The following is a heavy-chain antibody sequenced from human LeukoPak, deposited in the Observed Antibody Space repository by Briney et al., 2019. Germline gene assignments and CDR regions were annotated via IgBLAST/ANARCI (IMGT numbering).Heavy chain of an antibody. CDR1: GFTFSSFG. J-gene: IGHJ1*01. CDR2: ILYDGTNK. V-gene: IGHV3-30*02. D-gene: IGHD3-22*01. CDR3: AKEGYDSSGYYYAYFQH. Sequence: PGGSLRLSCAASGFTFSSFGMHWVRQAPGQGLEWVAFILYDGTNKYYADSVRGRFTISRDNSKNTLYLQMNSLRAEDTAVYYCAKEGYDSSGYYYAYFQHWGQGTLVTVSS.